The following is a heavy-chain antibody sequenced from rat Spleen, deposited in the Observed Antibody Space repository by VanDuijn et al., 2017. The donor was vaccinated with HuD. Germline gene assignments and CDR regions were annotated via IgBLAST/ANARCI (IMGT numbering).Heavy chain of an antibody. CDR2: IKFEDFTP. Sequence: EVQLVESGGGLVQPGRSLKLSCAASGFTFSDFYMAWVRQAPKKGLEWVASIKFEDFTPYYGDSVMGRFTISRDDGESTLYLQMGSLRSEDTATYYCTTFSDYATSPFAYWGRGALVTVSS. J-gene: IGHJ3*01. V-gene: IGHV5-20*01. CDR1: GFTFSDFY. D-gene: IGHD1-6*01. CDR3: TTFSDYATSPFAY.